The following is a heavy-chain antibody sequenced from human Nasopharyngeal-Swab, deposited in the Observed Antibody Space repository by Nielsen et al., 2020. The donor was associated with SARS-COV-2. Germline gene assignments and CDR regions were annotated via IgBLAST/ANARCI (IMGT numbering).Heavy chain of an antibody. D-gene: IGHD3-3*01. CDR2: ISAYNGNT. V-gene: IGHV1-18*01. Sequence: ASVKVSCKASGYTFTSYGISWVRQAPGPGLEWMGWISAYNGNTNYAQKLQGRVTMTTDTSTSTAYMELRSLRSADTAVYYCARDDSSNYDFWSGYYTSFDYWGQGTLVTVSS. CDR1: GYTFTSYG. CDR3: ARDDSSNYDFWSGYYTSFDY. J-gene: IGHJ4*02.